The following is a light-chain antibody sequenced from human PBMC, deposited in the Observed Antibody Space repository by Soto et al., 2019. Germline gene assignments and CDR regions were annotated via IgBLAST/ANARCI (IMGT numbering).Light chain of an antibody. V-gene: IGLV2-14*01. CDR2: DVS. CDR3: SSYTSSNTV. J-gene: IGLJ3*02. CDR1: SSDVGGYTY. Sequence: QPVLTQPASVSGSPGQSVTISCTGTSSDVGGYTYVSWYQQHPGKAPKLMIYDVSNRPSGVSNRFSGSKSGNTASLTISGLQAEDEADYYCSSYTSSNTVFGGGTKLTVL.